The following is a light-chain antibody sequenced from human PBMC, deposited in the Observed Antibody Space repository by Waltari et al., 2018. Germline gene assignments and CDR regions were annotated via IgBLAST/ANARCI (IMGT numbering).Light chain of an antibody. V-gene: IGKV3-20*01. CDR1: QSVSSSY. CDR3: QQYGSSPRIT. CDR2: GAS. Sequence: EIVLTQSPGTLSLSPGERATLSCRASQSVSSSYLAWYQQKPAQAPRLLSYGASSRATGIPDRFSGSGSVTDFTLTISRLEPEDFAVYYCQQYGSSPRITFGQGTRLEIK. J-gene: IGKJ5*01.